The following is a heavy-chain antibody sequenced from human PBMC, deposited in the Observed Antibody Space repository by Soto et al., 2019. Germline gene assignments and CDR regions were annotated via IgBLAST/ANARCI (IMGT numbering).Heavy chain of an antibody. CDR3: AKDRRYSSGWFPDY. CDR2: ISSSSSTI. D-gene: IGHD6-19*01. V-gene: IGHV3-48*01. CDR1: GFTFSSYS. J-gene: IGHJ4*02. Sequence: RLSCAASGFTFSSYSMNWVRQAPGKGLEWVSYISSSSSTIYYADSVKGRFTISRDNSKNTLYLQMNSLRAEDTAVYYCAKDRRYSSGWFPDYWGQGTLVTVYS.